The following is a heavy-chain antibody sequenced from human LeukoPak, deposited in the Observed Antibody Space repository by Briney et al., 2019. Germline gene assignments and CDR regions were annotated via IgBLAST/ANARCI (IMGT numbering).Heavy chain of an antibody. CDR2: IYYSGST. Sequence: SETLSLTCTVSGGSISSYYWSWIRQPPGKGLEWIGYIYYSGSTNYNPSLKSRVTISVDTSKNQFSLKLSSVTAADTAVYYCSGSYLYSYYYYMDVWGKGTTVTISS. V-gene: IGHV4-59*01. J-gene: IGHJ6*03. CDR3: SGSYLYSYYYYMDV. CDR1: GGSISSYY. D-gene: IGHD1-26*01.